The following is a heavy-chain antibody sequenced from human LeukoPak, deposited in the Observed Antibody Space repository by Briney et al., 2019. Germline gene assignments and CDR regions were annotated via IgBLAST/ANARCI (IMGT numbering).Heavy chain of an antibody. CDR1: GGTFSSYA. J-gene: IGHJ4*02. V-gene: IGHV1-69*10. CDR3: ARNYYGSGSYYLPFDY. Sequence: SVKVSCKASGGTFSSYAISWVRQAPGQGLEWMGGIIPIFGIANYAQKFQGRVTITADKSTSTAYMELSSLRSEDTAVYYCARNYYGSGSYYLPFDYWGQGTLVTVSS. CDR2: IIPIFGIA. D-gene: IGHD3-10*01.